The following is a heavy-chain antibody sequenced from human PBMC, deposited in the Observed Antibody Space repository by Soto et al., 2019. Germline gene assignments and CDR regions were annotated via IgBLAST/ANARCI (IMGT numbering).Heavy chain of an antibody. CDR3: ARRYGDWYFDL. CDR2: IYYSGST. Sequence: SETLSLTCTVSGGYISSSSYYWGWIRQPPGKGLEWIGSIYYSGSTYYNPSLKSRVTISVDTSKNQFSLKLSSVTAADTAVYYCARRYGDWYFDLWGRGTLVTVSS. D-gene: IGHD4-17*01. V-gene: IGHV4-39*01. CDR1: GGYISSSSYY. J-gene: IGHJ2*01.